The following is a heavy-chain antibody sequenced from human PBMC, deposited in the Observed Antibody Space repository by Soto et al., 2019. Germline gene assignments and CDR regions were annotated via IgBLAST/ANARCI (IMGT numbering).Heavy chain of an antibody. CDR2: IIPISGAT. J-gene: IGHJ4*02. CDR3: AGGYRGYEGY. D-gene: IGHD5-12*01. V-gene: IGHV1-69*01. CDR1: GGTFSSSA. Sequence: QVQLVQSGAEVKKPGSSVKVSCKASGGTFSSSAITWVRQAPGQGLEWMGGIIPISGATNYAQKFQGRVTITADESTNTAYMELSSLRSDDTAVYFCAGGYRGYEGYWGQGTLVIVSS.